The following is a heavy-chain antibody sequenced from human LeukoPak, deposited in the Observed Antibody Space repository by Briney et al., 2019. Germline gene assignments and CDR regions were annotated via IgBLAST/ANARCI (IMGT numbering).Heavy chain of an antibody. D-gene: IGHD1-7*01. V-gene: IGHV1-8*01. CDR1: GYTFTNYD. CDR3: ATESNGNYPVEHAFHI. J-gene: IGHJ3*02. Sequence: ASVKVSCKASGYTFTNYDINWVRQATGQGLEWMGWMNPNSGNTAYAQKFQGRVSMTGDTSISTAYMELSSLRSEDTAVYYCATESNGNYPVEHAFHIWGQGTMVTVSS. CDR2: MNPNSGNT.